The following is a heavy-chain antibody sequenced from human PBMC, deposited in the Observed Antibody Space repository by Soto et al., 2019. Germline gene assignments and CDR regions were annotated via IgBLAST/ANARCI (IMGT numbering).Heavy chain of an antibody. CDR1: GFTFSDYY. Sequence: SGGSLRLSCAASGFTFSDYYMSWIRQAPGKGLEWVSYISSSGSTIYYAETVKGRFTISRDNAKNSLYLQMNSLRAEDTAVYYCASSGVHYYYYYGMDVWGQGTTVTVSS. J-gene: IGHJ6*02. D-gene: IGHD6-19*01. CDR3: ASSGVHYYYYYGMDV. V-gene: IGHV3-11*04. CDR2: ISSSGSTI.